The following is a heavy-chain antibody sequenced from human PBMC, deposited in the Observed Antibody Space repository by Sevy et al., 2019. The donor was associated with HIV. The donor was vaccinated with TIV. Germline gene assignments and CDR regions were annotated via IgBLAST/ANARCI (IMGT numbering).Heavy chain of an antibody. J-gene: IGHJ4*02. D-gene: IGHD5-18*01. CDR3: ARATPLVTGPNNYYFDY. Sequence: SETLSLTCAVYGGSFSGYYWSWIRQPPGKGLDWIGEIDHSGSTNYNPSLKSRVTISLDTSKNQFSLKLSSVTAADTAVYYCARATPLVTGPNNYYFDYWGQGTLVTVSS. CDR1: GGSFSGYY. CDR2: IDHSGST. V-gene: IGHV4-34*01.